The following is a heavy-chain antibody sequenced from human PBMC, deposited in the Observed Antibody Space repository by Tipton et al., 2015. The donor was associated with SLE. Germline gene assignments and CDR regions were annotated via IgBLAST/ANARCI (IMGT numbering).Heavy chain of an antibody. D-gene: IGHD6-13*01. CDR3: ARPVPASAAGSSYYFDY. J-gene: IGHJ4*02. CDR2: IYPGDSDT. CDR1: GYNFNTYW. Sequence: QLVQSGAEVKKPGESLKISCEGSGYNFNTYWIGWVRQMPGKGLEWMGIIYPGDSDTRYSPSFQGQVTISADKSISTAYLQWSSLKASDTAMYYCARPVPASAAGSSYYFDYWGQGTLVTVSS. V-gene: IGHV5-51*01.